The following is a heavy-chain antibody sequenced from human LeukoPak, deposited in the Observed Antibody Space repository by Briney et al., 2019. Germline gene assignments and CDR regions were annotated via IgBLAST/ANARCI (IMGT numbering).Heavy chain of an antibody. V-gene: IGHV1-46*01. CDR1: GYTFTSYY. CDR3: ARASGGGTTVTRRHFDY. D-gene: IGHD4-11*01. Sequence: ASVKVSCKASGYTFTSYYMHWVRQAPGQGLEWMGIINPSGGSTSYAQKFQGRVTMTRDMSTSTVYMELSSLRSEDTAVYYCARASGGGTTVTRRHFDYWGQGTLVTVSS. CDR2: INPSGGST. J-gene: IGHJ4*02.